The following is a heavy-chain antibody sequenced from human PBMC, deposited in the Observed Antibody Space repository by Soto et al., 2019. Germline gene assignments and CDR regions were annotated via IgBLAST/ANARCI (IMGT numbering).Heavy chain of an antibody. Sequence: GASVKVSCKASGYTFTSYGISWVRQAPGQGLEWMGWISAYNGNTNYAQKLQGRVTMTTDTSTSTAYMELRSLRSDDTAVYYCARGPFGGQWSLVLVGFDYWGQGTLVTVSS. CDR1: GYTFTSYG. J-gene: IGHJ4*02. CDR2: ISAYNGNT. D-gene: IGHD6-19*01. V-gene: IGHV1-18*01. CDR3: ARGPFGGQWSLVLVGFDY.